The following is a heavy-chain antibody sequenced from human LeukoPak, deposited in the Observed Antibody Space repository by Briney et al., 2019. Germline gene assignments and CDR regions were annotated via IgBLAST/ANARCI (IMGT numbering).Heavy chain of an antibody. CDR2: IIPIFGTA. CDR1: GGTFSSYA. J-gene: IGHJ4*02. Sequence: SVKVSCQASGGTFSSYAISWVRQAPGQGLEWMGGIIPIFGTANYAQKFQGRVTITADESTSTAYMELSSLRSEDTAVYYCASEPIAAVGTTDYWGQGTLVTVSS. V-gene: IGHV1-69*01. D-gene: IGHD6-13*01. CDR3: ASEPIAAVGTTDY.